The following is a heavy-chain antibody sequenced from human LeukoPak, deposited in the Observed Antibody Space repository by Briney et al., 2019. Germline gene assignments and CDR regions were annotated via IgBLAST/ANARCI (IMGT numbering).Heavy chain of an antibody. CDR2: IIPIFGTA. CDR1: GGTFSSYA. J-gene: IGHJ4*02. Sequence: ASVKVSCKASGGTFSSYAISGVRQAPGQGLEWMGRIIPIFGTANYAQKFQGRVTITTDESTSTAYMELSSLKSEDTAVYYCARSKPDIVVPRVWGQGTLVTVSS. CDR3: ARSKPDIVVPRV. D-gene: IGHD2-15*01. V-gene: IGHV1-69*05.